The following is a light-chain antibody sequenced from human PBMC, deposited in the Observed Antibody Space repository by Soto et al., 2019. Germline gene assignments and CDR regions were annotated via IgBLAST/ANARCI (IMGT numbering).Light chain of an antibody. CDR2: GNS. J-gene: IGLJ2*01. V-gene: IGLV1-40*01. Sequence: QSVLTQPPSVSGAPGQTVTISCTGSSSNIGARYDVHWYQQLPGTAPKVLIYGNSNRPSGVPDRFSGSKSGNSASLAITGLQAEDEADYYCQSYDSSLSGSVVFGGGTKVTVL. CDR1: SSNIGARYD. CDR3: QSYDSSLSGSVV.